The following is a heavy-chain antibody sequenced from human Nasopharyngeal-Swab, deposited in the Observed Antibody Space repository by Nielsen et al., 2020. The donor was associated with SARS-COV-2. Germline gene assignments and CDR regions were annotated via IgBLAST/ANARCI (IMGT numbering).Heavy chain of an antibody. D-gene: IGHD6-13*01. Sequence: WIRQPPGKGLEWIGTIYYSGSAYYNPSLKSRVAISVDTSKNQIFLNLSSVTAADSAVYYCARNPRSVQYTSTWYGEFDYWGQGTLVTAPQ. CDR2: IYYSGSA. J-gene: IGHJ4*02. CDR3: ARNPRSVQYTSTWYGEFDY. V-gene: IGHV4-39*01.